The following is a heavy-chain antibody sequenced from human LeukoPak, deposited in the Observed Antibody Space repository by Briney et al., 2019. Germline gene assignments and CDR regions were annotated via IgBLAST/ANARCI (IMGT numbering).Heavy chain of an antibody. CDR1: GYTFTSYA. Sequence: ASVKVSCKASGYTFTSYAMNWVRQAPGQGLEWMGWINTNTGNPTYAQGFTGRFVFSLDTSDSTAYLQISSLKAEDTAVYYCARLSIAVAGSYDFDYWGQGTLVTVSS. CDR2: INTNTGNP. CDR3: ARLSIAVAGSYDFDY. V-gene: IGHV7-4-1*02. J-gene: IGHJ4*02. D-gene: IGHD6-19*01.